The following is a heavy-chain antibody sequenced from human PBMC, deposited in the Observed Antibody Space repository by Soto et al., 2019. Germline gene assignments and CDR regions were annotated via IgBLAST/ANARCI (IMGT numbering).Heavy chain of an antibody. CDR2: INHSGST. J-gene: IGHJ4*02. D-gene: IGHD6-19*01. Sequence: ETLSLTCAVYGGSFSGYYWSWIRQPPGKGLEWIGEINHSGSTNYNPSLKSRVTISVDTSKNQFSLKLSSVTAADTAVYYCASRAGSGSPYYFDYWGQGTLVTVSS. V-gene: IGHV4-34*01. CDR3: ASRAGSGSPYYFDY. CDR1: GGSFSGYY.